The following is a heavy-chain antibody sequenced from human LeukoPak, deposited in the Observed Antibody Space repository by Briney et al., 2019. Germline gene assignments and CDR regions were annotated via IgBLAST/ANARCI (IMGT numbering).Heavy chain of an antibody. V-gene: IGHV3-7*01. J-gene: IGHJ4*02. CDR1: GFTFSNYW. CDR2: IKEDGSEK. CDR3: ARAEQWLATVT. D-gene: IGHD6-19*01. Sequence: GGSLRLSCAASGFTFSNYWMSWVRQAPGKGLEWVANIKEDGSEKYYVDSMKGRFTISRDNAKNSLYLQMNSLRAEDTAVYYCARAEQWLATVTWGQGTLVTVS.